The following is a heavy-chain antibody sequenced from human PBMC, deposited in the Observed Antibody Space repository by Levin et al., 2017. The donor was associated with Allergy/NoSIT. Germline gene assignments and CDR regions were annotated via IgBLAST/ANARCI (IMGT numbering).Heavy chain of an antibody. D-gene: IGHD3-3*01. CDR1: GITFSDFA. CDR3: AKAKWADGGGAYLEPFDY. J-gene: IGHJ4*02. CDR2: MSGNSATT. Sequence: GGSLRLSCAASGITFSDFAMGWVRQGPGKGLEWVSVMSGNSATTYYADSVRGRFITSRDNSKNTLYLQMNSLRADDTAVYYCAKAKWADGGGAYLEPFDYWGQGTLVTVSS. V-gene: IGHV3-23*01.